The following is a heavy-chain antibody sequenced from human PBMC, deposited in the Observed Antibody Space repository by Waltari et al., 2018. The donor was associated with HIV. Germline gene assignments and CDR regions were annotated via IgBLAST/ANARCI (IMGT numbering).Heavy chain of an antibody. J-gene: IGHJ3*02. V-gene: IGHV3-48*03. Sequence: EVQVVESGGGWVQPGGSLRLSCAASGFTFSSFEMNWVRQAPGKGLEGVSYISSSGSTIYFADSVKGRFTMSRDNAKHSLYLRMNSLSAEDTAVYYCARAFMIRGTGAFDIWGQGTMVTVSS. D-gene: IGHD3-10*01. CDR1: GFTFSSFE. CDR2: ISSSGSTI. CDR3: ARAFMIRGTGAFDI.